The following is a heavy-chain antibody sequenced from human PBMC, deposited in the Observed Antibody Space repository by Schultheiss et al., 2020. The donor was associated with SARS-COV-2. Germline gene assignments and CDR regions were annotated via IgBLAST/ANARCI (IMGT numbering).Heavy chain of an antibody. Sequence: SETLSLTCTVSGGSISSYYWSWIRQPPGKGLEWIGYIYYSGSTNYNPSLKSRVTISVDTSKNQFSLKLSSVTAADTAVYYCARHPTLWYGMDVWGQGTTVTVSS. CDR1: GGSISSYY. CDR3: ARHPTLWYGMDV. V-gene: IGHV4-59*08. CDR2: IYYSGST. J-gene: IGHJ6*02.